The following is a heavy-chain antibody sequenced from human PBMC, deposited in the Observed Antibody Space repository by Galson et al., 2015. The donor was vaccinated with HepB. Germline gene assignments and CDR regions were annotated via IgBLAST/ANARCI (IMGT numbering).Heavy chain of an antibody. CDR3: ARVSSPVLLWFGELYGMDV. CDR2: IIPIFGTA. J-gene: IGHJ6*02. D-gene: IGHD3-10*01. Sequence: SVKVSCKASGGTFSSYAISWVRQAPGQGLEWMGGIIPIFGTANYAQKFQGRVTITADESTSTAYMELSSLRSEDTAVYYCARVSSPVLLWFGELYGMDVWGQGTTVTVSS. CDR1: GGTFSSYA. V-gene: IGHV1-69*13.